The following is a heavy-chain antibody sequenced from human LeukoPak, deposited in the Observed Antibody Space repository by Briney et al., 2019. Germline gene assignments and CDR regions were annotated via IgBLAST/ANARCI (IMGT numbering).Heavy chain of an antibody. D-gene: IGHD1-26*01. Sequence: VGSLRVSCAASGFTFSDFGMNWVRQAPGKGLECVSSISDDGNYIYYGDSVKGRFTISRDNSKNTLYLQMNSLRAEDTAVYCCAKCLGGGYFDYWGQGTLVTVSS. CDR1: GFTFSDFG. V-gene: IGHV3-21*04. J-gene: IGHJ4*02. CDR2: ISDDGNYI. CDR3: AKCLGGGYFDY.